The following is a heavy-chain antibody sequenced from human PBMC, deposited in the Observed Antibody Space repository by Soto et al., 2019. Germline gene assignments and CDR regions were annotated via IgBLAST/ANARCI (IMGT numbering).Heavy chain of an antibody. V-gene: IGHV1-69*04. CDR3: ARDITGTKAAY. J-gene: IGHJ4*02. D-gene: IGHD1-7*01. Sequence: SVKVSCKASGGTFSSYTISLVRQAPGQGLEWMGRIIPILGIANYAQKFQGRVTITADKSTSTAYMELSSLRSEDTAVYYCARDITGTKAAYWGQGTLVTVSS. CDR1: GGTFSSYT. CDR2: IIPILGIA.